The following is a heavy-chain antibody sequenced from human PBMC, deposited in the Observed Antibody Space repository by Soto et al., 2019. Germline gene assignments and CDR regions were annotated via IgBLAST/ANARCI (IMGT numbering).Heavy chain of an antibody. J-gene: IGHJ4*02. CDR3: ARGTYYDSSGYYYPGNYFDY. CDR2: IYPGDSDT. Sequence: PGESLKISCKGSGYSFTSYWIGWVRQMPGKGPEWMGIIYPGDSDTRYSPSFQGQVTISADKSISTAYLQWSSLKASDTAMYYCARGTYYDSSGYYYPGNYFDYWGQGTLVTVSS. V-gene: IGHV5-51*01. CDR1: GYSFTSYW. D-gene: IGHD3-22*01.